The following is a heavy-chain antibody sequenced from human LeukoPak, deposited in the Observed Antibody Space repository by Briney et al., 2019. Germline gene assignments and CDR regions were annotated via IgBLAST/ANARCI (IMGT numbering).Heavy chain of an antibody. CDR3: VRDIGTD. CDR2: INSDGTLT. D-gene: IGHD1-14*01. V-gene: IGHV3-74*01. Sequence: PGGSLRLSCAASGFAFRSTWMHWVRQVPGEGLVWVSRINSDGTLTTNADSVKGRFTISRDNAKNILYLQMNSLRVEDTAVYYCVRDIGTDWGQGTLVTVSS. CDR1: GFAFRSTW. J-gene: IGHJ4*02.